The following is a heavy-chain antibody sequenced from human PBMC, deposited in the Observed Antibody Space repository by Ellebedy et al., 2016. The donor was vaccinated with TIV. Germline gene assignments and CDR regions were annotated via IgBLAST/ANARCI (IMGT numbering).Heavy chain of an antibody. V-gene: IGHV3-23*01. Sequence: GESLKISXAASGFTFSSYSMNWVRQAPGKGLEWVSAISGGGGSTYYADSVKGRFIISRDNSKNTLYLQMNSLRAEDTAVYYCARDPIPHITHYQVVPGYFDYWGQGTLVTVSS. D-gene: IGHD2-15*01. J-gene: IGHJ4*02. CDR2: ISGGGGST. CDR1: GFTFSSYS. CDR3: ARDPIPHITHYQVVPGYFDY.